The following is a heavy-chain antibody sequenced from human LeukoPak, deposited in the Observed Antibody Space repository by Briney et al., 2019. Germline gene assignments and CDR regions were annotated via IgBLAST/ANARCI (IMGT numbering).Heavy chain of an antibody. CDR1: GGSFSGYY. J-gene: IGHJ4*02. V-gene: IGHV4-34*01. D-gene: IGHD1-26*01. Sequence: SETLSLTCAVSGGSFSGYYWSWIRQPPGKGLEWIGEINHSGSTNYNPSLKSRVTISVDTSKNQFSLKLSSVTAADTAVYYCARARAGSYDNWGQGTLVTVSS. CDR3: ARARAGSYDN. CDR2: INHSGST.